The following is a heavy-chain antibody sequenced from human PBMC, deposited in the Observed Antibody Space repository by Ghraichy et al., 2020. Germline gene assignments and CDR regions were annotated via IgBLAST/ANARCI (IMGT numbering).Heavy chain of an antibody. D-gene: IGHD4-17*01. CDR3: ARDQRHSTVTTSPLY. J-gene: IGHJ4*02. Sequence: GGSLRLSCAASGFTFSSYAMSWVRQAPGKGLEWVSTIGSSGGSTYHADSVKGRFTVSRDNSKNTLFMQMNSLRAEDTAVYYCARDQRHSTVTTSPLYWGQGTLVTVSS. CDR1: GFTFSSYA. V-gene: IGHV3-23*01. CDR2: IGSSGGST.